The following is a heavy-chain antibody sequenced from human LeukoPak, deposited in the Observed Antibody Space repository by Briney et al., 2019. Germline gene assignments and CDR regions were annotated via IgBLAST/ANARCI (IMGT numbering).Heavy chain of an antibody. CDR1: GGSISSSSYY. J-gene: IGHJ1*01. V-gene: IGHV4-39*01. CDR3: ARHLSVYSSGWYSLAVGGEHFQH. CDR2: IYYSGST. Sequence: TSETLSLTCTVSGGSISSSSYYWGWIRQPPGKGLEWIGSIYYSGSTYYNPSLKSRVTISVDTSKNQFSLKLSSVTAADTAVYYCARHLSVYSSGWYSLAVGGEHFQHWGQGTLVTVSS. D-gene: IGHD6-19*01.